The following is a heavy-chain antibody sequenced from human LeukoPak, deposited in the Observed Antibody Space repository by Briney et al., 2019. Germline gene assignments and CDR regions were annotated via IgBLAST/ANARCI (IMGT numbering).Heavy chain of an antibody. V-gene: IGHV3-21*01. CDR1: GFTFSSYN. CDR3: ARGSKIYCSGGSCYSGPLIDYFDY. Sequence: GSLRLSCAASGFTFSSYNMNWVRQAPGKGLEWVSSITSSSSYIYYADSVKGRFTISRDNAKNSLYLQINSLRAEDTAVYYCARGSKIYCSGGSCYSGPLIDYFDYWGQGTLVTVSS. J-gene: IGHJ4*02. D-gene: IGHD2-15*01. CDR2: ITSSSSYI.